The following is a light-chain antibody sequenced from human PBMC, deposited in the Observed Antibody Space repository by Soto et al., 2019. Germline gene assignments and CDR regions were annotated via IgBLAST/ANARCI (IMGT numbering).Light chain of an antibody. V-gene: IGKV3-15*01. CDR2: DAS. Sequence: EIMGTQDPSTPSVSPRGRATPSRRASQSVSSNLAWYQQKPGQAPRLLIYDASTRATGIPARFSGSGSGTDFTLTISRLEPEDFAVYYCQHYGSSPSTFGRGTKVDIK. CDR1: QSVSSN. J-gene: IGKJ1*01. CDR3: QHYGSSPST.